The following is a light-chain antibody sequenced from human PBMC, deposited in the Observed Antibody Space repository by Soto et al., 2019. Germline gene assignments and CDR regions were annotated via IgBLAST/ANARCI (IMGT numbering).Light chain of an antibody. J-gene: IGKJ2*01. CDR1: QSVSSSY. Sequence: EIVLTQSPGTLSLSPGERATLSCRASQSVSSSYLAWYQQKPGKAPRRLIYGASSRATGIPDSFSGSGSETDFTLTIRRLEPEDFAVYYCQQYGSSPPVYTFGQGTQLEIK. V-gene: IGKV3-20*01. CDR3: QQYGSSPPVYT. CDR2: GAS.